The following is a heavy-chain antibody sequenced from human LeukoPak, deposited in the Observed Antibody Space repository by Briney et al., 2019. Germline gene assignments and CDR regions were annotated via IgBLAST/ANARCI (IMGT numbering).Heavy chain of an antibody. CDR1: GFTFSNAW. J-gene: IGHJ4*02. CDR2: IKSKTDGGTT. V-gene: IGHV3-15*01. CDR3: ASPAGGDSSSWSKFDS. Sequence: SPGGSLRLSCAASGFTFSNAWMSWVRQAPGKGLEWVGRIKSKTDGGTTDYAAPVKGRFTISRDDSKNTLYLQMNSLRAEDTAVYYCASPAGGDSSSWSKFDSWGQGTLVTVSS. D-gene: IGHD6-13*01.